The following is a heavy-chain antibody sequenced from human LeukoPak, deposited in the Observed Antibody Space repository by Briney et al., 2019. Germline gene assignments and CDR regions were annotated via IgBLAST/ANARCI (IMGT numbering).Heavy chain of an antibody. CDR2: IYYSGST. V-gene: IGHV4-59*08. CDR1: GGSISSYY. D-gene: IGHD6-6*01. Sequence: SETLSLTCTVSGGSISSYYWSWIRQPPGKGLEWIGYIYYSGSTNYNPSLKSRVTISVDTSKNQFSLKLSSVTAADTAVYYCARRSMDSSSSAFDYWGQGTLVTVSS. CDR3: ARRSMDSSSSAFDY. J-gene: IGHJ4*02.